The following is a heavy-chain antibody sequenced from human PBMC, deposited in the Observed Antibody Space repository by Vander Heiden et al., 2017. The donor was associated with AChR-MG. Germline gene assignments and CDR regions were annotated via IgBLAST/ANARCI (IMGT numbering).Heavy chain of an antibody. D-gene: IGHD2-15*01. Sequence: EVQLVESGGGLVQPGGSLRLACAASGFTFKNYEMNWVRQAPGKGLEWLSYISNGGTVMHYSDSVKGRFTTSRDNAKNSVFLQMNGLRAEDTAVYFCATDGLWLPGGIYYYGMDVWGQGTTVTVSS. CDR1: GFTFKNYE. CDR2: ISNGGTVM. CDR3: ATDGLWLPGGIYYYGMDV. J-gene: IGHJ6*02. V-gene: IGHV3-48*03.